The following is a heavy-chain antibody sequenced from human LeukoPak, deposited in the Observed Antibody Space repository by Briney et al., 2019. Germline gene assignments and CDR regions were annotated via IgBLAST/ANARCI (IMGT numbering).Heavy chain of an antibody. V-gene: IGHV3-15*01. CDR2: MKSRGSGGTT. Sequence: GGSLRLSCEGSGFTFSDAWMNWVRQAPGKGLEWVGRMKSRGSGGTTDYAAPVKGRFTISSDDSKNTLFLQMSSLQAEDTAVYYCACDCTYYFDMAVWGQGTTVTVSS. D-gene: IGHD2-21*01. J-gene: IGHJ6*01. CDR3: ACDCTYYFDMAV. CDR1: GFTFSDAW.